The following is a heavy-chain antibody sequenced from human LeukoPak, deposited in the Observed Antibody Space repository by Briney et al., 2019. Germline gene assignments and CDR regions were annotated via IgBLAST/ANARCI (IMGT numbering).Heavy chain of an antibody. V-gene: IGHV4-34*01. CDR3: ARVVGGVWYRQYYFDY. J-gene: IGHJ4*02. Sequence: PSETLSLTCAVYGGSFSGYYWSWIRQPPGKGLEWIGEINHSGSTNYNPSLKSRVTISVDTSKNQFSLKLSSVTAADTAVYYCARVVGGVWYRQYYFDYWGQGTLVTVSS. CDR1: GGSFSGYY. D-gene: IGHD1-26*01. CDR2: INHSGST.